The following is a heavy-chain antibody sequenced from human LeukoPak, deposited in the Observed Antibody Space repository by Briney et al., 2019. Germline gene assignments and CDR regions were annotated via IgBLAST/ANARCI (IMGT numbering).Heavy chain of an antibody. Sequence: SETLSLTCTVSGGSISSGGYYWSWIRQTPGKGLEWIGYIYYSGSTNYNPSLKSRVTISIDTSKNQFSLKLSSVTAADTAVYYCARGRLVYYFDYWGQGTLVTVSS. V-gene: IGHV4-61*08. CDR3: ARGRLVYYFDY. J-gene: IGHJ4*02. CDR1: GGSISSGGYY. CDR2: IYYSGST. D-gene: IGHD6-6*01.